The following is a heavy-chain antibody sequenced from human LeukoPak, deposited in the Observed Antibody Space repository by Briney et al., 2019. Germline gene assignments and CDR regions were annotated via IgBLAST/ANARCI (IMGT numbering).Heavy chain of an antibody. D-gene: IGHD3-9*01. CDR3: ARAYPNYDNLRGHYYYYGMDV. V-gene: IGHV1-69*01. Sequence: SVKVSCKASGGTFSSYAISWVRQAPGQGLEWMGGIIPIFGTAIYAQKFQGRVTITADESTSTAYMELSSLRSEDTAVYYCARAYPNYDNLRGHYYYYGMDVWGQGTTVTVSS. CDR1: GGTFSSYA. CDR2: IIPIFGTA. J-gene: IGHJ6*02.